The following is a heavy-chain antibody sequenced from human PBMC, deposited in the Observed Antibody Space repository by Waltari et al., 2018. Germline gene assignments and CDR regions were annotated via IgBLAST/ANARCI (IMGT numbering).Heavy chain of an antibody. V-gene: IGHV1-69*04. CDR2: IIPILGIA. J-gene: IGHJ4*02. CDR1: GGTSRIYA. CDR3: ARDNSGGYCSGGSCEGPLLDY. Sequence: HVQLVQSGAEVKKPGSSVKVSCKASGGTSRIYAISWVRQAPAQGLEWMGGIIPILGIANYAQKFQGRVTITADESTSTAYMELSSLRSEDTAVYYCARDNSGGYCSGGSCEGPLLDYWGQGTLVTVSS. D-gene: IGHD2-15*01.